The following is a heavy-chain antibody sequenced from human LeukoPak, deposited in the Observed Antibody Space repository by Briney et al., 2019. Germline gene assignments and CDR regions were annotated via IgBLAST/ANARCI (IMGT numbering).Heavy chain of an antibody. D-gene: IGHD2-2*01. CDR1: GGSISSYY. J-gene: IGHJ4*02. CDR2: IYYTGIT. Sequence: PSETLSLTCTVSGGSISSYYWSWIRQPPGKGLEWIGYIYYTGITNYNPSLRSRVTILVDTSKNHFTLKLSSVTAADTAVYYCARMVGCSSTSCYSNFDYWGQGTLVTVSS. CDR3: ARMVGCSSTSCYSNFDY. V-gene: IGHV4-59*01.